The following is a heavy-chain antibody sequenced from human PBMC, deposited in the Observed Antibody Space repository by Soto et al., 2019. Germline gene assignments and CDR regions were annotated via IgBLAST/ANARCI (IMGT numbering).Heavy chain of an antibody. Sequence: PGGSLRLSCAASGFTFSNYWMSWVRQAPGKGLEWVANIKQDGSEKYYVDSVKGRFTISRDNADNSLYLQMNSLRAEDTAVYYCAREHDSRGSGAGYWGQGT. CDR1: GFTFSNYW. CDR2: IKQDGSEK. J-gene: IGHJ4*02. D-gene: IGHD3-22*01. V-gene: IGHV3-7*04. CDR3: AREHDSRGSGAGY.